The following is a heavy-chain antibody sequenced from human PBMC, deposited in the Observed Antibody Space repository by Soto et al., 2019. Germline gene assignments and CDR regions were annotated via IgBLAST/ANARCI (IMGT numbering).Heavy chain of an antibody. V-gene: IGHV1-18*01. J-gene: IGHJ6*03. D-gene: IGHD3-10*01. CDR2: ISAYNGNT. CDR3: AREIWGSSYYVSGSYPPLYYYMHV. Sequence: ASVKVSCKASGYTFTSYGISWVRQAPGQGLEWMGWISAYNGNTNYAQKLQGRVTMTTDTSTSTAYMELRSLRSDDTAVYYCAREIWGSSYYVSGSYPPLYYYMHVWGKATTVTGSS. CDR1: GYTFTSYG.